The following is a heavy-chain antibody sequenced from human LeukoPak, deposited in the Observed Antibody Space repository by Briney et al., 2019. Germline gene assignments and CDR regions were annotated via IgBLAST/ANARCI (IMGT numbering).Heavy chain of an antibody. V-gene: IGHV3-66*02. D-gene: IGHD6-6*01. CDR2: IYSGGST. Sequence: GGSLRLSCAASGFTVSSNYMSWVRQAPGKGLEWVSVIYSGGSTYYADSVKGRFTISRDNSKNTLYLQMNSLRAEDTAVYYCARGPSPVEQLAWNYGMDVWGQGTTVTVSS. CDR3: ARGPSPVEQLAWNYGMDV. J-gene: IGHJ6*02. CDR1: GFTVSSNY.